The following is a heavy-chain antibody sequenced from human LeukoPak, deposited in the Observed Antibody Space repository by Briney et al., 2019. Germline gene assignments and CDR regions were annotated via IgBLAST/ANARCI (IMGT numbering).Heavy chain of an antibody. V-gene: IGHV3-53*05. D-gene: IGHD3-10*01. CDR2: IGDDAGT. CDR3: ARDRAGRHSSWVEFDL. CDR1: GFSVTSTY. Sequence: PGGSLRLTCTVSGFSVTSTYIDWVRQAPGKRPEWVALIGDDAGTTHADSVKGRFTISRDTSKNMVYLQMNSLRPDDSAVYYCARDRAGRHSSWVEFDLWGQGTLVTVSS. J-gene: IGHJ5*02.